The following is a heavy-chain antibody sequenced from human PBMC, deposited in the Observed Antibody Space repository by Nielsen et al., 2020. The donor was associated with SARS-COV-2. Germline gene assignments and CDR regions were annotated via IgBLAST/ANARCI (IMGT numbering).Heavy chain of an antibody. CDR1: GFTFSSYA. CDR3: ARARGAYGDYYYYYYTDV. V-gene: IGHV3-30-3*01. CDR2: ISYDGSNK. J-gene: IGHJ6*03. D-gene: IGHD4-17*01. Sequence: GGSLRLSCAASGFTFSSYAMHWVRQAPGKGLEWVAVISYDGSNKYYADSVKGRFTISRDNSKNTLYLQMNSLRAEDTAVYYCARARGAYGDYYYYYYTDVWGKGTTVTVSS.